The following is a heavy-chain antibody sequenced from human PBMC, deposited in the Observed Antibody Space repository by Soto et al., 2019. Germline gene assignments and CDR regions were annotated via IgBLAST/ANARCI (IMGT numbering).Heavy chain of an antibody. V-gene: IGHV3-9*01. CDR3: AKDRSPTYYDYIWGSYRSYYFDY. CDR1: GFTFDDYA. J-gene: IGHJ4*02. D-gene: IGHD3-16*02. CDR2: ISWNSGSI. Sequence: GGSLRLSCAASGFTFDDYAMHWVRQAPGKGLEWVSGISWNSGSIGYADSVKGRFTISRDNAKNSLYLQMNSLRAEDTALYYCAKDRSPTYYDYIWGSYRSYYFDYWGQGTLVTVSS.